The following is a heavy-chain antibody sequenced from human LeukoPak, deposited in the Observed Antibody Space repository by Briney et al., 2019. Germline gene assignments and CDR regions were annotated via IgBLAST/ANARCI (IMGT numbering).Heavy chain of an antibody. V-gene: IGHV4-61*02. CDR1: GGSISSGSYY. CDR2: IYTSGST. CDR3: ARESSHYYGMDV. Sequence: SETLSLTCTVSGGSISSGSYYWSWIRQHAGKGLEWIGRIYTSGSTNYNPSLKSRVTISVDTSKNQFSLKLSSVTAADTAVYYCARESSHYYGMDVWGQGTTVTVSS. J-gene: IGHJ6*02. D-gene: IGHD6-6*01.